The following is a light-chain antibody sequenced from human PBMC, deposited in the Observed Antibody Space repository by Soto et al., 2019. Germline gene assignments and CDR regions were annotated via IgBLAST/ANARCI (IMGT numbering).Light chain of an antibody. CDR3: ASYTSSRTSVI. V-gene: IGLV2-14*01. Sequence: QSALTQPASVSGSPGQSITISCTGTSSDVGGYKYVSWYQQHTDKAPKLIIFEVSNRPSGISSRFSGSKSGNTASLTISGLQAEDEADYYCASYTSSRTSVIFGRGTQLTVL. CDR1: SSDVGGYKY. J-gene: IGLJ2*01. CDR2: EVS.